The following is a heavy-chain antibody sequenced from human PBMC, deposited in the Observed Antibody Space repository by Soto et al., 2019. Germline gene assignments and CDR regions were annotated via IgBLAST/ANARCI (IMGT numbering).Heavy chain of an antibody. CDR3: ASLFTTRRAYYGMDV. D-gene: IGHD2-2*01. CDR2: IYYSGST. J-gene: IGHJ6*02. CDR1: GGSVSSGSYY. Sequence: SETLSLTCTVSGGSVSSGSYYWSWIRQPPGKGLEWIGYIYYSGSTNYNPSLKSRVTISVDTSKNQYSLKLSSVTAADTAVYYCASLFTTRRAYYGMDVWGQGTTVTVSS. V-gene: IGHV4-61*01.